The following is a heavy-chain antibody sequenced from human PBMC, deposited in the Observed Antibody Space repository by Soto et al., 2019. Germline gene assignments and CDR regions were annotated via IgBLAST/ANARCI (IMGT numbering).Heavy chain of an antibody. J-gene: IGHJ4*02. CDR1: GFTFSSYA. D-gene: IGHD4-17*01. Sequence: EVQLLESGEGLVQPGGSLRLSCAASGFTFSSYAMSWVRQAPGKGLEWVSAISGSGGSTYYADSVKGRFTISRDNSKNTLYLQMNSLRAEDTAVYYCAKDTTYGDYRSENLFDYWGQGTLVTVSS. CDR3: AKDTTYGDYRSENLFDY. CDR2: ISGSGGST. V-gene: IGHV3-23*01.